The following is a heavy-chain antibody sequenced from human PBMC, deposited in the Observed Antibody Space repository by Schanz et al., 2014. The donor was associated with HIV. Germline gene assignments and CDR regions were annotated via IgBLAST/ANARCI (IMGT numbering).Heavy chain of an antibody. Sequence: QVQLVQSGAEVKKPGASVTVSCKASAYSFSGYYIHWVRQAPGQGLEWMGWINSDNGTNYAQEFQGRVTMTRDTSIGTAYMELRSLRADDTAVYFCAREGGQDKHYGMDVWGQGTTVTVSS. CDR1: AYSFSGYY. D-gene: IGHD3-16*01. CDR3: AREGGQDKHYGMDV. J-gene: IGHJ6*02. CDR2: INSDNGT. V-gene: IGHV1-2*02.